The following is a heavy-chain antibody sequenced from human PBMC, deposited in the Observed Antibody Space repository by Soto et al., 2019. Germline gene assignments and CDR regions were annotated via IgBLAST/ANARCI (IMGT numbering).Heavy chain of an antibody. Sequence: GGSLRLSCAASEFIFSNYAMSWVRQAPGKGLEWVSTIDSSGRNTYYADSVKGRFTISRDNSKNTVYVQMNSLRADDTAVYHCAKVEWLGEVGNWFDPLGQGTRVTVSS. D-gene: IGHD3-10*01. CDR1: EFIFSNYA. CDR3: AKVEWLGEVGNWFDP. V-gene: IGHV3-23*01. CDR2: IDSSGRNT. J-gene: IGHJ5*02.